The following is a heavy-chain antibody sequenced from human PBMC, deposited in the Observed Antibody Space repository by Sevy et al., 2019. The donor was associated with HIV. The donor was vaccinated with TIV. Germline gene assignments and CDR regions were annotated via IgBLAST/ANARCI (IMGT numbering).Heavy chain of an antibody. CDR1: GFTFSSSS. J-gene: IGHJ3*02. Sequence: GGSLRLSCAASGFTFSSSSMNWVRQAPGKGLEWVSSISFSSNYIYYVDSVKGRFTISRDNAKNSLFLQMNSLRAEDTAVYYCARDETWDAFDIWGQGTMVTVSS. V-gene: IGHV3-21*01. CDR3: ARDETWDAFDI. CDR2: ISFSSNYI.